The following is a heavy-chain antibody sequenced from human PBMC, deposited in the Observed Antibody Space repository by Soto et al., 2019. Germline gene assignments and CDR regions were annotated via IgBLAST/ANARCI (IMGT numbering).Heavy chain of an antibody. J-gene: IGHJ6*02. CDR2: IDPSDSYT. CDR1: GYSFSSYL. Sequence: GESLKISCKGSGYSFSSYLISWVRQMPGKGLEWMGRIDPSDSYTNYSPSFQGHVTISADKSISTAYLQWSSLKASDTAMYYCASPGERDFYYGMDVWGQGTTVTVSS. D-gene: IGHD3-16*01. CDR3: ASPGERDFYYGMDV. V-gene: IGHV5-10-1*01.